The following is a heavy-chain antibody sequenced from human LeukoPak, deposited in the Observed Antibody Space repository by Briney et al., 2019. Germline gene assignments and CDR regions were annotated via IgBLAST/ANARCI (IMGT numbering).Heavy chain of an antibody. J-gene: IGHJ4*02. Sequence: SETLSLTCTVSGGSISSYYWNWIRQPPGKGLEWIGYIYYSGSTNYNPSLKSRVTISVDTSKNQFSLRLSSVTAADTAVYYCARVTGYMIEDYFDYWGQGTLVTVSS. CDR1: GGSISSYY. D-gene: IGHD3-22*01. CDR2: IYYSGST. V-gene: IGHV4-59*01. CDR3: ARVTGYMIEDYFDY.